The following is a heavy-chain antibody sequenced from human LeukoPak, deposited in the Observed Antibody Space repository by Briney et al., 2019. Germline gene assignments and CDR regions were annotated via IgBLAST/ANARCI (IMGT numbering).Heavy chain of an antibody. V-gene: IGHV3-30-3*01. CDR1: GFAFSSLA. J-gene: IGHJ4*02. D-gene: IGHD2-15*01. CDR3: ARVGSRYCSGANCYDGF. Sequence: TGTSLRLSCAVSGFAFSSLAMHWVRQAPGKGLEWAAFISYDGNNQYYADSVKGRFTISRDNSKNTLYLQMNNLRAEDTAIYYCARVGSRYCSGANCYDGFWGQGTLVSVSS. CDR2: ISYDGNNQ.